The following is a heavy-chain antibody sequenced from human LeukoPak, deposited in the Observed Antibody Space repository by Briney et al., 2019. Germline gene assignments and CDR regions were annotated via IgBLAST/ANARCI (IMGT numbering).Heavy chain of an antibody. CDR2: ISGSGGST. CDR1: GFTFSSYA. J-gene: IGHJ6*03. CDR3: AKDMGYDILTGYYYYMDV. V-gene: IGHV3-23*01. Sequence: GGSLRLSCAASGFTFSSYAMSWVRQAPGKGLEWVSAISGSGGSTYYADSVKGRFTISRDNSKNTLYLQMNSQRAEDTAVYYCAKDMGYDILTGYYYYMDVWGKGTTATVSS. D-gene: IGHD3-9*01.